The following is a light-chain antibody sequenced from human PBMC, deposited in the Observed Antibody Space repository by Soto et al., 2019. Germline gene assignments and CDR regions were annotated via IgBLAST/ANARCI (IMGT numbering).Light chain of an antibody. V-gene: IGKV3-15*01. J-gene: IGKJ1*01. CDR1: RSVTNSY. Sequence: EIVMTQSPVTLSVSPGERATLSCRASRSVTNSYFAWYQQKPVQAPRLLLFCASSRAPGVPARFSASGSGTEFTLTINGLQSEDFAVYYRQQYITWPPWTFGPGTKVDIK. CDR3: QQYITWPPWT. CDR2: CAS.